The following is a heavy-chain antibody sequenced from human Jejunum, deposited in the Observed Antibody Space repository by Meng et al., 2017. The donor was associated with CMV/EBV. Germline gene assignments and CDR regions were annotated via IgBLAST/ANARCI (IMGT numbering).Heavy chain of an antibody. D-gene: IGHD6-19*01. J-gene: IGHJ4*02. V-gene: IGHV4-31*03. CDR1: GGSVSSGGYY. CDR2: IYYSGST. Sequence: GPLQESGPGLVKPSQTLSLTCTVSGGSVSSGGYYWTWIRQHPGKGLEWFRHIYYSGSTFYNPSLKRRVIISIDTSKNQFSLNLRSVTAADTAVYYCARVSSGWDYFDYWGQGTLVTVSS. CDR3: ARVSSGWDYFDY.